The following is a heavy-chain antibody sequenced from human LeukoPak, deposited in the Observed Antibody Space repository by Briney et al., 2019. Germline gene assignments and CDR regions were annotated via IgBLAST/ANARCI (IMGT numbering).Heavy chain of an antibody. D-gene: IGHD3-10*01. CDR1: GFTFHDYA. V-gene: IGHV3-9*01. CDR2: ISRNSSSI. Sequence: GRSLRLSCAASGFTFHDYAMHWVRQAPGKGLEWVSGISRNSSSIGYADSVKGRFTISRDNAKNSLYLQMNSLRAEDTALYYCAKDGGAKGIITTVFDYWGQGTLVTVSS. CDR3: AKDGGAKGIITTVFDY. J-gene: IGHJ4*02.